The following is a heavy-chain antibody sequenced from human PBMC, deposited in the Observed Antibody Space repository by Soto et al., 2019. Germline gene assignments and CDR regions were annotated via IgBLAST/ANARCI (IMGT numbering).Heavy chain of an antibody. CDR1: GFTFGTTD. J-gene: IGHJ5*02. CDR3: VKYSEWFNT. Sequence: QLLQSGGGLVQPGGSLTLSCAASGFTFGTTDMSWVRQAPGEGLEWVSTIDGSGGITYYADSVKGRFTISRDNSRNTVDLQMKILRGDYTALYYCVKYSEWFNTWGQGSLVTVSS. CDR2: IDGSGGIT. V-gene: IGHV3-23*01. D-gene: IGHD2-21*01.